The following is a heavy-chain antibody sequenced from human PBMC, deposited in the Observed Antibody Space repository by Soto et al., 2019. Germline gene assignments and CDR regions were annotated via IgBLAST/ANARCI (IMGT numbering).Heavy chain of an antibody. CDR1: GGSFSGYY. Sequence: PSETLSLTCAVYGGSFSGYYWSWIRQPPGKGPEWIGEINHSGSTNYNPSLKSRVTISVDTSKNQFSLKLSSVTAADTAVYYCARVARLYCTNGVCYPGYYGMDVWGQGTTVTVSS. CDR3: ARVARLYCTNGVCYPGYYGMDV. D-gene: IGHD2-8*01. CDR2: INHSGST. J-gene: IGHJ6*02. V-gene: IGHV4-34*01.